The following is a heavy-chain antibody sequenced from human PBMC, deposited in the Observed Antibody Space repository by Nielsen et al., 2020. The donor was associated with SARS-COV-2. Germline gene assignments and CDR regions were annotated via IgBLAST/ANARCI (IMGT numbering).Heavy chain of an antibody. J-gene: IGHJ5*02. Sequence: WIRQPPGKGLEWIGYIYYSGSTNYNPSLKSRVTISVDTSKNQFSLKLSSVTAADTAVYYCARGNVVVPAAIRGGYNWFDPWGQGTLVTVSS. CDR2: IYYSGST. D-gene: IGHD2-2*02. CDR3: ARGNVVVPAAIRGGYNWFDP. V-gene: IGHV4-59*01.